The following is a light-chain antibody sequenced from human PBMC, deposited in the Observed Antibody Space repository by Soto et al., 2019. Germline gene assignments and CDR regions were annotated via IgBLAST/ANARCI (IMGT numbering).Light chain of an antibody. CDR3: AAWDDRLSGPYWV. J-gene: IGLJ3*02. Sequence: QPVLTQPPSASGTPGQRVTISCSGSSSNIGSNYVYWYQQLPGTAPKLLIYRNNQRPSGVPDRFSGSKSGTSASLAISGLRSEDEAAYYCAAWDDRLSGPYWVVGGGTKVTVL. V-gene: IGLV1-47*01. CDR2: RNN. CDR1: SSNIGSNY.